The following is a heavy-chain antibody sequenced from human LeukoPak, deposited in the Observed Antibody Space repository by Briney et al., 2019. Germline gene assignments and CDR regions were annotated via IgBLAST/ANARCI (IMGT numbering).Heavy chain of an antibody. CDR1: GGSINSSSYY. V-gene: IGHV4-39*07. Sequence: PSETLSLTCTVSGGSINSSSYYWGWVRQPPGKGLEWIGSIYYSGSTYYNPSLKSRVTISVDTSKNQFSLKLTSVTAADTAVYYCAKTLGSPPTNFDYWGQGTPVIVSS. CDR2: IYYSGST. D-gene: IGHD1-14*01. CDR3: AKTLGSPPTNFDY. J-gene: IGHJ4*02.